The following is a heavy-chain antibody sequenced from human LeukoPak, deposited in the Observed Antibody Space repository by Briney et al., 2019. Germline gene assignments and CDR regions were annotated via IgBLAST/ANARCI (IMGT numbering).Heavy chain of an antibody. J-gene: IGHJ6*02. D-gene: IGHD4-17*01. V-gene: IGHV3-7*01. CDR3: ARDTTVTDHVYYGMDV. Sequence: GGSLRLSCAASEFTFSSYSMNWVRQAPGKGLEWVANIKQDGSEKYYVDSVKGRFTISRDNAKNSLYLQMNSLRAEDTAVYYCARDTTVTDHVYYGMDVWGQGTTVTVSS. CDR2: IKQDGSEK. CDR1: EFTFSSYS.